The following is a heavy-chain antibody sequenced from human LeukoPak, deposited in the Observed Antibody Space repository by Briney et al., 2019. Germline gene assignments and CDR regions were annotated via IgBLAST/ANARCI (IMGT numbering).Heavy chain of an antibody. D-gene: IGHD3-3*01. Sequence: PGGSLRLSCAASGFTFSSYAMHWVRQAPGKGLEWVPIISYDASNKYYSDSVKGRFTISRDNSKNTLYLQMNSPRAEDTAVYSCAKDLGGSGDFWSGYYDYYYSGMDVWGQGTTVTVSS. CDR1: GFTFSSYA. CDR3: AKDLGGSGDFWSGYYDYYYSGMDV. CDR2: ISYDASNK. J-gene: IGHJ6*02. V-gene: IGHV3-30*18.